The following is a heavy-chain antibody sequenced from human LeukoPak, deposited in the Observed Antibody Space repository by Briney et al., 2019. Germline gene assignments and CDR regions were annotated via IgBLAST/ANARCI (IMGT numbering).Heavy chain of an antibody. V-gene: IGHV4-61*02. CDR1: GDSTSSGDYY. J-gene: IGHJ6*03. D-gene: IGHD2-15*01. CDR3: ARADCSGGSCYYYYYYMDV. Sequence: SETLSLTCTVSGDSTSSGDYYWSWIRQPAGKGLEWIGRISSSGSTNYNPSLKSRVTISVDTSKNQFSLKLSSVTAADTAVYYCARADCSGGSCYYYYYYMDVWGKGTTVTVSS. CDR2: ISSSGST.